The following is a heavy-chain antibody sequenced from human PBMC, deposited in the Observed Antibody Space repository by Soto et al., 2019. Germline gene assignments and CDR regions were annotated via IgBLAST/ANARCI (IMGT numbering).Heavy chain of an antibody. CDR2: IYYSGST. Sequence: SETLSLTCTVSGGSISSYDWNWIRQPPGKGLEWIGYIYYSGSTNYNPSLKSRVIISVDTSKNQFSLNINSVTAADTVVYYCARDGGNLAARRVWFDSWGQGTLVTVSS. CDR1: GGSISSYD. D-gene: IGHD6-6*01. V-gene: IGHV4-59*01. CDR3: ARDGGNLAARRVWFDS. J-gene: IGHJ5*01.